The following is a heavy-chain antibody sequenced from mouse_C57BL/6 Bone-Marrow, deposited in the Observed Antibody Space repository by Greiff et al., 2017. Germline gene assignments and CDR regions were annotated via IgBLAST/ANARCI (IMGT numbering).Heavy chain of an antibody. J-gene: IGHJ1*03. Sequence: VQLQQSGAELVKPGASVKLSCTASGFNIKDYYMHWVKQRTEQGLEWIGRIDPEDGETKYAPKFQGKATMTADTSSNTAYLQLSSLTSEDTAVYYCARRGNYWYFDVWGTGTTVTVSS. CDR3: ARRGNYWYFDV. CDR1: GFNIKDYY. CDR2: IDPEDGET. V-gene: IGHV14-2*01. D-gene: IGHD2-1*01.